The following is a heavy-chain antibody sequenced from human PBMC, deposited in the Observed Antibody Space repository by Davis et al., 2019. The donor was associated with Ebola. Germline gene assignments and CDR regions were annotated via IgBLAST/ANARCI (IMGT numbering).Heavy chain of an antibody. D-gene: IGHD3-3*01. CDR2: ISSSSSTI. CDR3: ASEPPYYDFWSGSPLDY. Sequence: GESLKISCAASGFTFSSYSMNWVRQAPGKGLEWVSSISSSSSTIYYADSVKGRFTISRDNAKNSLYLQMNSLRDEDTAVYYCASEPPYYDFWSGSPLDYWGQGTLVTVSS. CDR1: GFTFSSYS. J-gene: IGHJ4*02. V-gene: IGHV3-48*02.